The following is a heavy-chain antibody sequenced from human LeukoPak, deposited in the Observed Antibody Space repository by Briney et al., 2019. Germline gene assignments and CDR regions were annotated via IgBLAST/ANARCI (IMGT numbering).Heavy chain of an antibody. CDR2: IYSSGST. V-gene: IGHV4-61*02. D-gene: IGHD3-22*01. Sequence: SETLSLTCIVSSGSISSESNFWNWIRQPAGKGLEWIGRIYSSGSTTYNPSLRSRVTILVDTSKNQFSLRLRSVTAADTAVYYCARHPELPYDSTPGDYWGQGTLVTVSS. CDR3: ARHPELPYDSTPGDY. CDR1: SGSISSESNF. J-gene: IGHJ4*02.